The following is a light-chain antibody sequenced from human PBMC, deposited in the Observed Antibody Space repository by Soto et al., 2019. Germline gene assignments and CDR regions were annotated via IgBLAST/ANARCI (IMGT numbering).Light chain of an antibody. V-gene: IGKV1-5*01. Sequence: DIQMTQSPSTLSASIGDRVTITCRASQTISSWLAWYQQKPGKAPNLLIYDASSLESGVPSRFSGSGSETEFTLTISSLQPDDFATYYCQQYNSSPWTFGQGTKVDIK. CDR1: QTISSW. CDR3: QQYNSSPWT. J-gene: IGKJ1*01. CDR2: DAS.